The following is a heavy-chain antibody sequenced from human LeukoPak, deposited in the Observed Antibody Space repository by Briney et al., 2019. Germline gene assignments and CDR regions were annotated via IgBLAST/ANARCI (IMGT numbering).Heavy chain of an antibody. CDR3: ARGRGYYDSSGYLPDS. V-gene: IGHV4-34*01. D-gene: IGHD3-22*01. CDR1: GVSFSGYY. Sequence: SETLSLTCAVYGVSFSGYYWCWIRQPPGKGLEWIGEINHSGSTNYNPSLKSRVTISVDTSKNQFSLKLTSVTAADTAVYYCARGRGYYDSSGYLPDSWGQGTLVTVSS. J-gene: IGHJ4*02. CDR2: INHSGST.